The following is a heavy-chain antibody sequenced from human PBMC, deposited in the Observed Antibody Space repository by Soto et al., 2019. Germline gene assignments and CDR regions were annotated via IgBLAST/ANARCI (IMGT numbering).Heavy chain of an antibody. CDR1: GFTLSIFW. CDR3: ASYRTLGC. J-gene: IGHJ4*02. CDR2: IKEDGSEK. D-gene: IGHD1-26*01. V-gene: IGHV3-7*03. Sequence: EVQLVESGGGLVQPGGSLRLSCAASGFTLSIFWMSWVRQAPGKGLEWVASIKEDGSEKTYVDSVKGRFSISRDNAKNSLFLQMNSPKVEDPAVYYCASYRTLGCWGQGTPVTVSS.